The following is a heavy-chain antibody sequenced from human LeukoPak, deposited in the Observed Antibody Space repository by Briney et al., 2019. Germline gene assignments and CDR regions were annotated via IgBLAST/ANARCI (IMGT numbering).Heavy chain of an antibody. CDR3: ARDNWNYGSSMDV. CDR2: INHSGST. D-gene: IGHD1-7*01. Sequence: SETLSLTCAVYGGSFSGYYWSWIRQPPGKGLEWIGEINHSGSTSYNWSLKSRVTISVDTSKNLFSLKLSSVTAADTAVYYCARDNWNYGSSMDVWGQGTTVTVSS. J-gene: IGHJ6*02. CDR1: GGSFSGYY. V-gene: IGHV4-34*01.